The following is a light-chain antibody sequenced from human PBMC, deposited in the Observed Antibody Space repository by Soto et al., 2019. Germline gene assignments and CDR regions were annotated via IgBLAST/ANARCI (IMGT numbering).Light chain of an antibody. J-gene: IGLJ1*01. CDR2: EVT. CDR1: SSDVGGYNY. Sequence: QSALTQPPSASGSPGQSVTISCTGTSSDVGGYNYVSWYQQHPGKAPKLIIHEVTKRPSGVPDRISGSKSGNTASLTVSGLQAEDEADYYCAAWDDSLYVFGTGTKLTVL. CDR3: AAWDDSLYV. V-gene: IGLV2-8*01.